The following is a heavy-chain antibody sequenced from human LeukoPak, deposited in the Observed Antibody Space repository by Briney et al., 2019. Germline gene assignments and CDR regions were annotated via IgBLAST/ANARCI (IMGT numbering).Heavy chain of an antibody. CDR3: ARGTYYFDY. V-gene: IGHV4-39*07. CDR2: IYYSGST. J-gene: IGHJ4*02. D-gene: IGHD1-1*01. CDR1: GGSISSSSYY. Sequence: SETLSLPCTLSGGSISSSSYYWGWIRQPPGKGLEWIGSIYYSGSTYYNPSLKRRVTISVDTSKNQFSLKLSSVTAEDTAVYYCARGTYYFDYWGQGTLVTVSS.